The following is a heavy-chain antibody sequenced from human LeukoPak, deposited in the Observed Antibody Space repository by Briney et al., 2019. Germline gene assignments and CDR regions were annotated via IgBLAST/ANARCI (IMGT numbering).Heavy chain of an antibody. Sequence: SETLSLTCTVSVGSISTTSYYWGWIRQPPGKGLEWIGSIYYGGSTYYSPSLKSRVTISLDTSKHQFSLKLSSVTAADTAVYYCAGGRLAPYGSGSYYKELDYWGQGTLVTVSS. D-gene: IGHD3-10*01. CDR3: AGGRLAPYGSGSYYKELDY. J-gene: IGHJ4*02. CDR1: VGSISTTSYY. CDR2: IYYGGST. V-gene: IGHV4-39*07.